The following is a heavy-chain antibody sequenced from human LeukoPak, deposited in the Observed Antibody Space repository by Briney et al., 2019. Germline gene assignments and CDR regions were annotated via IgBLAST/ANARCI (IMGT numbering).Heavy chain of an antibody. CDR3: ARPHDSSGYFPSYYYYGMDV. J-gene: IGHJ6*02. CDR1: GYTFTGYY. Sequence: ASVKVSCKASGYTFTGYYKHWVRQAPGQGLEWMGWINPNSGGTNYAQKFQGRVTMTTDTSTSTAYMELRSLRSDDTAVYYCARPHDSSGYFPSYYYYGMDVWGQGTTVTVSS. V-gene: IGHV1-2*02. CDR2: INPNSGGT. D-gene: IGHD3-22*01.